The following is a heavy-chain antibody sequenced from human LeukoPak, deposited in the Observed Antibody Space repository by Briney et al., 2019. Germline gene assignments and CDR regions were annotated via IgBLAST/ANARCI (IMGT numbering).Heavy chain of an antibody. CDR2: ISYDGSNK. CDR1: GFTFSSYA. Sequence: GGSLRLSCAASGFTFSSYAMHWVRQAPGKGLEWVAVISYDGSNKYYADSVKGRFTISRDNSKNTLYLQMNSLRAEDTAVYYCAKDLDYGGNSGAPDYWGQGTLVTVSS. CDR3: AKDLDYGGNSGAPDY. V-gene: IGHV3-30-3*01. D-gene: IGHD4-23*01. J-gene: IGHJ4*02.